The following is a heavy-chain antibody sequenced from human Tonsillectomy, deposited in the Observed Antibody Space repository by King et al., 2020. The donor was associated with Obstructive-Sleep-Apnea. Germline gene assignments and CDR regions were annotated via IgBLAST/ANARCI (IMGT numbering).Heavy chain of an antibody. J-gene: IGHJ4*02. CDR1: GFSLSTSGVG. CDR3: AHRRPLTYYFDY. Sequence: TLKESGPTLVKPTQTLTLTCTFSGFSLSTSGVGVGWIRQPPGKALEWLALIYWDDDKRYNPSLRSRLTITKDTSKNQVVLTMTNMDPVDTATYYCAHRRPLTYYFDYWDQGTLVTVSS. V-gene: IGHV2-5*02. CDR2: IYWDDDK.